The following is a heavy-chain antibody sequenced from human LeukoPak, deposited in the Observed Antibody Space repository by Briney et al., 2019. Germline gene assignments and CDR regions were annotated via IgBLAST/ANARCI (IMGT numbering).Heavy chain of an antibody. J-gene: IGHJ4*02. CDR2: ISGSGDII. D-gene: IGHD1-26*01. CDR1: GFTFSSYA. Sequence: GGSLRLSCAASGFTFSSYAMTWVRQAPGKGLEWGSTISGSGDIIYYADSVKGRFTISRDNSKNTLYLQMNSLRAEDTAVYYCARALRIYYYFDYWGQGTLVTVSS. CDR3: ARALRIYYYFDY. V-gene: IGHV3-23*01.